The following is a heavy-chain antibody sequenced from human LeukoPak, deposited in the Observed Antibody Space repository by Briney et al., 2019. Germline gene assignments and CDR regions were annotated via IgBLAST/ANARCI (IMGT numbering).Heavy chain of an antibody. V-gene: IGHV1-2*02. CDR3: AKSPDYSSPLLGFDY. CDR1: EYIFTDYY. Sequence: ASVKVSCKASEYIFTDYYIHWVRQAPGQGLEWLGWFNPNSGGTNYAPKFQDRFTMTVDKSISTIYLELSRLTSDDTAIFYCAKSPDYSSPLLGFDYWGQGTLVTVSS. D-gene: IGHD4-11*01. CDR2: FNPNSGGT. J-gene: IGHJ4*02.